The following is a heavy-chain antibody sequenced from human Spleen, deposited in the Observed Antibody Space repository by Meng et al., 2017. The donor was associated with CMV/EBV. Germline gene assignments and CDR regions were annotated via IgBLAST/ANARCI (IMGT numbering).Heavy chain of an antibody. D-gene: IGHD6-6*01. CDR2: INANSGGT. J-gene: IGHJ6*02. CDR3: ARDSIAARLGSDYYFHDMDV. Sequence: ASVKVSCKASGYTFTSYGISWVRQAPGQGLEWMGWINANSGGTSYAQKFQGRVTMTRDTSISTAYMELSWLRSDDTAVYYCARDSIAARLGSDYYFHDMDVWGHGTTVTVSS. CDR1: GYTFTSYG. V-gene: IGHV1-2*02.